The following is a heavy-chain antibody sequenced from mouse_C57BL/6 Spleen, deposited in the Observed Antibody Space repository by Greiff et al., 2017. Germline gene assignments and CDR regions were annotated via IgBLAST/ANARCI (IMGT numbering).Heavy chain of an antibody. CDR3: ARLWDGGCAY. J-gene: IGHJ3*01. Sequence: EVKLMESGGDLVKPGGSLKLSCAASGFTFSSYGMSWVRQTPDKRLEWVATISSGGSYTYYPDSVKGRFTISRDNAKNTLYLQMSSLKSENTAMYDVARLWDGGCAYGGQGTLVTVAA. CDR2: ISSGGSYT. CDR1: GFTFSSYG. V-gene: IGHV5-6*01. D-gene: IGHD4-1*01.